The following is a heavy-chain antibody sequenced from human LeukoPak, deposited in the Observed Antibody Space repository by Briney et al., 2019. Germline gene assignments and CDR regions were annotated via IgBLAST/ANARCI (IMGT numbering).Heavy chain of an antibody. V-gene: IGHV4-59*01. D-gene: IGHD4-17*01. J-gene: IGHJ4*02. CDR1: GGSISSYY. CDR2: IYYSGST. Sequence: KASETLSLTCTVSGGSISSYYWSWIRQPPGKGLEWIGYIYYSGSTNYNPSLKSRVTISVDTSKNQFSLKLSSMTAADTAVYYCARDGDYGDYFDYWGQGTLVTVSS. CDR3: ARDGDYGDYFDY.